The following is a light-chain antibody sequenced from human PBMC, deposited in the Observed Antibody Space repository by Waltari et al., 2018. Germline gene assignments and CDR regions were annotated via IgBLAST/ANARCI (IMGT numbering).Light chain of an antibody. CDR2: DVS. V-gene: IGLV2-14*03. J-gene: IGLJ2*01. Sequence: QSALTQPASVSGSPGQSITISCTGTSSDVGGYNYVSCDQQHPGKAPKLRIYDVSNRPSGVSNRFSGSKSGNTASLTISGLQAEDEADYYCSSYTSSSTDVVFGGGTKLTVL. CDR1: SSDVGGYNY. CDR3: SSYTSSSTDVV.